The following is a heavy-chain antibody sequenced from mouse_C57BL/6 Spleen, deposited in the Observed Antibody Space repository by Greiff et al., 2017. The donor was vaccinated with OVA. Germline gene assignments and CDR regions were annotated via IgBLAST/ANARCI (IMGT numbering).Heavy chain of an antibody. CDR2: IDPSDSYT. D-gene: IGHD2-5*01. V-gene: IGHV1-69*01. CDR3: ARRGLWPRGYSNFSYAMDY. Sequence: VQLQQPGAELVMPGASVKLSCKASGYTFTSYWMHWVKQRPGQGLEWIGEIDPSDSYTNYNQKFKGKSTLTVDKSSSTAYMQLSSLTSEDSAVYYCARRGLWPRGYSNFSYAMDYWGQGTSVTVSS. J-gene: IGHJ4*01. CDR1: GYTFTSYW.